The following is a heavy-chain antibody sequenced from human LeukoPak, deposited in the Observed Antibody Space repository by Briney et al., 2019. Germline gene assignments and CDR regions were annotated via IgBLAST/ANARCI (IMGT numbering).Heavy chain of an antibody. Sequence: ASVKVSCKASGYTFTSYGIRWVRQAPGQGVEWMGWISAYNGNTNYAQKLQGRVTMTTDTSTSTAYMELRSLRSDDTAVYYCARVKLVHGWFDPWGQGTLVTVSS. J-gene: IGHJ5*02. CDR3: ARVKLVHGWFDP. CDR2: ISAYNGNT. CDR1: GYTFTSYG. D-gene: IGHD1/OR15-1a*01. V-gene: IGHV1-18*01.